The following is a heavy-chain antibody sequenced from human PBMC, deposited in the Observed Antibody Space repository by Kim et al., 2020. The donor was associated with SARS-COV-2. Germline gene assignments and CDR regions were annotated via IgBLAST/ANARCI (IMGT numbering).Heavy chain of an antibody. D-gene: IGHD3-10*01. CDR1: GFTFSSYG. J-gene: IGHJ6*02. V-gene: IGHV3-33*06. CDR3: AKSHRGILWFGERRYYYYGMDV. Sequence: GGSLRLSCAASGFTFSSYGMHWVRQAPGTGLEWVAVIWYDGSNKYYADSVKGRFTISRDNSKNTLYLQMNSLRAEDTAVYYCAKSHRGILWFGERRYYYYGMDVWGQGTTVTVSS. CDR2: IWYDGSNK.